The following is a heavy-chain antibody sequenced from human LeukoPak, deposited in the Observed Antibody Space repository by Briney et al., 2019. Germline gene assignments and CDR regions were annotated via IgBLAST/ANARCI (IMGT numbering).Heavy chain of an antibody. CDR1: GFTFSSYW. D-gene: IGHD3-22*01. CDR2: IKQDGSEK. Sequence: GGSLRLSCAASGFTFSSYWMSWVRQAPGKGLEWVANIKQDGSEKYYVDSVKGRFTISRDNAKNSLYLQMNSLRAEDTAVYYCARDWDDSSGYPFDYWGQGTLVSVSS. V-gene: IGHV3-7*01. J-gene: IGHJ4*02. CDR3: ARDWDDSSGYPFDY.